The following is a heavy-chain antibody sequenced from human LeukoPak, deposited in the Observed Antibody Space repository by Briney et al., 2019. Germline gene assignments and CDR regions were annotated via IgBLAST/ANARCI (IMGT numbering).Heavy chain of an antibody. Sequence: GGSLRLSCAASGFTFSDYVMSWVRQAPGKGLEWVSSLSGSSDYTYYADSVKGRFTISRDNSKNTLYLQMNSLRAEDTAVYYCARGPKPTIFGVVIIHSYYFDYWGQGTLVTVSS. V-gene: IGHV3-23*01. CDR3: ARGPKPTIFGVVIIHSYYFDY. CDR1: GFTFSDYV. J-gene: IGHJ4*02. CDR2: LSGSSDYT. D-gene: IGHD3-3*01.